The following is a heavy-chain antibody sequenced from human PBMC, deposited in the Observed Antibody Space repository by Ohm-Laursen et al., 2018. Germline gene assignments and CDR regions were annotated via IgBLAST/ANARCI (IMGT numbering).Heavy chain of an antibody. CDR1: GYTFTSYG. D-gene: IGHD2-8*02. Sequence: ASVKVSCKGSGYTFTSYGISWLRQAPGQWLEWMGWISAYNGNTNYAQRLQGRVTMTKDTSTSTAYMELRSLRSDDTAVYYCARRESHLLGVFDYWGQGTLVTVSS. CDR2: ISAYNGNT. CDR3: ARRESHLLGVFDY. J-gene: IGHJ4*02. V-gene: IGHV1-18*01.